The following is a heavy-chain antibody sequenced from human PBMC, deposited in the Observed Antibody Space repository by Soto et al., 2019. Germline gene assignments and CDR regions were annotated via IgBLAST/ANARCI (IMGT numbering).Heavy chain of an antibody. CDR1: GGSISSGGYY. D-gene: IGHD3-10*01. J-gene: IGHJ4*02. V-gene: IGHV4-31*03. Sequence: QVQLQESGPGLVKPSQTLSLTCTVSGGSISSGGYYWSWIRQHPGKGLEWIGYIYYSGSTYYNPSLKSRVTISVDTAKNQFSLKLSSVTAADTAVYYCARGVFGSGSHGLDYWGQGTLVTVSS. CDR3: ARGVFGSGSHGLDY. CDR2: IYYSGST.